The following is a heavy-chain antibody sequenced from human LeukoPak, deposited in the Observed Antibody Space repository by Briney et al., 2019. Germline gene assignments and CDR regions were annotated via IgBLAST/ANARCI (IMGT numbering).Heavy chain of an antibody. CDR1: GFTFSSYS. CDR3: ARGPSVVVDATGFYYYYYMDV. D-gene: IGHD2-15*01. V-gene: IGHV3-21*01. Sequence: GGSLRLSCAASGFTFSSYSMNWVRQAPGKGLEWVSSISSSSSYIYYADSVKGRFTISRDNAKNSLYLQMNSLRAEDTAVYYCARGPSVVVDATGFYYYYYMDVWGKGTTVTVSS. J-gene: IGHJ6*03. CDR2: ISSSSSYI.